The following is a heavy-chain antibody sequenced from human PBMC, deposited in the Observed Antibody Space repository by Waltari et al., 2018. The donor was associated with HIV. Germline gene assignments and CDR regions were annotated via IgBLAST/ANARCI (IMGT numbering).Heavy chain of an antibody. V-gene: IGHV2-5*02. CDR2: SYWGDGK. J-gene: IGHJ5*02. D-gene: IGHD3-10*01. Sequence: QITLKESGPTLVKPSQTLTLTCTFSGFSLSTSGVAVGWIRQPPGKDLEWLGISYWGDGKRYSPSLKNRLTIIKDTSKNQGVITLSNRDPMDTARYYCVHYDSASYTVDPWGQGIVVTVSS. CDR3: VHYDSASYTVDP. CDR1: GFSLSTSGVA.